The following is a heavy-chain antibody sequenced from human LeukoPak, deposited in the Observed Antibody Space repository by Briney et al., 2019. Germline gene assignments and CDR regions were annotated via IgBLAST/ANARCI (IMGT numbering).Heavy chain of an antibody. CDR2: VDQGGSEK. Sequence: GGSLRLSCAASGFTFSSYVMNWLRQAPGKGLEWVANVDQGGSEKYYVGSVKGRFTISRDNAKNSLYLQMNSLRVEDTAVYYCARGWASSRRKAFDIWGQGTMVTVSS. CDR3: ARGWASSRRKAFDI. V-gene: IGHV3-7*03. D-gene: IGHD3-16*01. CDR1: GFTFSSYV. J-gene: IGHJ3*02.